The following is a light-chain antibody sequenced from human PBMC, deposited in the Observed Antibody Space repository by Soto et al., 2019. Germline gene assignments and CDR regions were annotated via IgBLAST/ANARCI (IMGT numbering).Light chain of an antibody. Sequence: DIQMTQSPSTLSASVGDRVTITCRASQSISSWLAWYQQKPGKAPKLLIYDASSLESGVPSRFSGSGSGTEFTLTISSRQPDDFATYYCQQYNSYPYTFGQGTKLDIK. J-gene: IGKJ2*01. V-gene: IGKV1-5*01. CDR2: DAS. CDR3: QQYNSYPYT. CDR1: QSISSW.